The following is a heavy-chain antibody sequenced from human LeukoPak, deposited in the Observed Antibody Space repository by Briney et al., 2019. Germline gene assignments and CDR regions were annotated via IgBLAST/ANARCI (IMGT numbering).Heavy chain of an antibody. CDR1: GYTFIAYY. CDR3: ARDSCSSTSCLSIDDY. CDR2: INPNSGGT. J-gene: IGHJ4*02. Sequence: ASVKVSCKASGYTFIAYYMHWVRQGPGQGLEWMGWINPNSGGTNYAQKFQGRVTMTRDTSISTVYMELSRLRSDDTAVYYCARDSCSSTSCLSIDDYWGQGTLVTVSS. D-gene: IGHD2-2*01. V-gene: IGHV1-2*02.